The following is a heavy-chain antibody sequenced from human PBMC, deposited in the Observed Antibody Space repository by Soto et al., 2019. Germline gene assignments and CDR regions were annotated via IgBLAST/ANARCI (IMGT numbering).Heavy chain of an antibody. CDR1: GGSISSYY. J-gene: IGHJ6*02. Sequence: SETLSLTCTVSGGSISSYYWSWIRQPPGKGLEWIGYIYYSGSTNYNPSLKSRVTISVGTSKNQFSLKLSSVTAADTAVYYCARYWKGYYDILTGSTPKYYYYGMDVWGQGTTVTVSS. V-gene: IGHV4-59*01. D-gene: IGHD3-9*01. CDR2: IYYSGST. CDR3: ARYWKGYYDILTGSTPKYYYYGMDV.